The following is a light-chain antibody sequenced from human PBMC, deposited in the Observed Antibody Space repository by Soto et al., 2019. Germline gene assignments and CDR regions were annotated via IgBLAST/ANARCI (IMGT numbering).Light chain of an antibody. CDR2: DAS. CDR3: QQYDSYPRT. V-gene: IGKV1-5*01. Sequence: DIQMTQSPSTLSGSVGDRVTITCRASQSISNWLAWYQQKPGKAPKLLIYDASSLEVRVPSRFSGSGSGTEFTLTISSLQPDDFATYYCQQYDSYPRTFGQGTKVDIK. CDR1: QSISNW. J-gene: IGKJ1*01.